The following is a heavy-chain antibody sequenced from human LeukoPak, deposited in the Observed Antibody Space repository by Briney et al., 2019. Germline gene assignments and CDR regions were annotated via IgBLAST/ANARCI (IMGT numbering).Heavy chain of an antibody. D-gene: IGHD3-3*01. J-gene: IGHJ4*02. V-gene: IGHV4-34*09. CDR2: IYYSGST. CDR1: GGSFSGYY. CDR3: ARWSVAAFDY. Sequence: PSETLSLTCAVYGGSFSGYYWSWIRQPPGKGLEWIGYIYYSGSTYYNPSLKSRVTISVDTSKNQFSLKLSSVTAADTAVYYCARWSVAAFDYWGQGTLVTVSS.